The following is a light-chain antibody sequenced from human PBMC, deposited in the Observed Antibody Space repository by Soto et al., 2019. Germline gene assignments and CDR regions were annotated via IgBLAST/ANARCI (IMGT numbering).Light chain of an antibody. CDR3: QQYGSSPPLT. V-gene: IGKV3-20*01. Sequence: EIVLTQSPGTLSLSPGERDILYCRARQSVRDNYLAWYQQKPGQAPRLLIYDASSRATGIPDRFSGSGSGTGFTLTISRLEPEDSAVYYCQQYGSSPPLTFGGGTKVEIK. CDR1: QSVRDNY. J-gene: IGKJ4*01. CDR2: DAS.